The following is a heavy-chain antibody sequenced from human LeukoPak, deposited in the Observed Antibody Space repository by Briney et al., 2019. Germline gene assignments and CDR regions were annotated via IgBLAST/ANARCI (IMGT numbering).Heavy chain of an antibody. CDR1: GGSISSSSYY. V-gene: IGHV4-39*07. CDR2: IYYSGST. CDR3: ARGGSCTNGVCDTSY. Sequence: PSETLSLTCTVSGGSISSSSYYWGWIRQPPGKGPKWIGSIYYSGSTYYNPSLKSRVTISVDTSKNQFSLKLSSVTAADTAVYYCARGGSCTNGVCDTSYWGQGTLVTVSS. D-gene: IGHD2-8*01. J-gene: IGHJ4*02.